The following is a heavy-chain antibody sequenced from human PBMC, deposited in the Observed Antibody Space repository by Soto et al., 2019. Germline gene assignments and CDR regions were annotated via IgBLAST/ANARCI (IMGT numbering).Heavy chain of an antibody. CDR2: IYYSGST. CDR1: GGSISSSSYY. D-gene: IGHD1-7*01. J-gene: IGHJ6*02. V-gene: IGHV4-39*01. CDR3: ARRWNFLYYYYYGMDV. Sequence: SETLSLTCTVSGGSISSSSYYWGWIRQPPGKGLEWIGSIYYSGSTYYNPSLKSRVTISVDTSKNQFSLKLSSVTAADTAVYYCARRWNFLYYYYYGMDVWGQGTTVTVSS.